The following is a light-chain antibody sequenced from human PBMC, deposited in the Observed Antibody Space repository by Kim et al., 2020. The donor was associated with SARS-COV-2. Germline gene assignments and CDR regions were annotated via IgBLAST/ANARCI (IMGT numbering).Light chain of an antibody. CDR3: QQYHSYST. J-gene: IGKJ1*01. CDR1: HSISTW. CDR2: DAS. Sequence: SALVGDRITITCRASHSISTWLAWYQQKPGTAPKLLIFDASILESGVSSRFSGSGSGTEFTLTISSLQVDDFATYYCQQYHSYSTFGQGTKVDIK. V-gene: IGKV1-5*01.